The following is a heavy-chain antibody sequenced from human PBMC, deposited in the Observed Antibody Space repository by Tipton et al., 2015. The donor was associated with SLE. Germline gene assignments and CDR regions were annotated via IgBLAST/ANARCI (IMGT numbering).Heavy chain of an antibody. V-gene: IGHV3-23*01. CDR1: GFTFSSYA. CDR3: AKGSAYNYGYFDY. CDR2: ISASGGST. Sequence: SLRLSCAASGFTFSSYAMSWVRQAPGKGLECVSIISASGGSTHFADSVKGLFTVSRDSSKNTVFLQMNSLRAEHTAVYYCAKGSAYNYGYFDYWGQGALVTVSS. D-gene: IGHD5-12*01. J-gene: IGHJ4*02.